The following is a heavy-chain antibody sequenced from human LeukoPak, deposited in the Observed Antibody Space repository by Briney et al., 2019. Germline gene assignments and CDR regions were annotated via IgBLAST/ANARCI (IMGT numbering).Heavy chain of an antibody. CDR2: IYYSGST. J-gene: IGHJ4*02. CDR3: ARTRNTVIVI. D-gene: IGHD5-18*01. V-gene: IGHV4-39*01. Sequence: PSETLSLTCTVSGGSISTSSYYWGWIRQPPGKGLGWIGNIYYSGSTYYNPSLKSRVTISVDTSKNQFSLNLSSVTAADTAVYYCARTRNTVIVIWAQGTLVTVSS. CDR1: GGSISTSSYY.